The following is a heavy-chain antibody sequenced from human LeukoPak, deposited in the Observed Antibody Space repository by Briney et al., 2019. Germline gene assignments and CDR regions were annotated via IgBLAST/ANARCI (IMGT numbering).Heavy chain of an antibody. Sequence: ASVKVSCKASGYTFASYYMHWVRQAPGQGLEWMGIINPSGGSTSYAQKFQGRVTMTRDTSTSTVYMEVSSLRAEDTAVYYCAREYSSGPGAFDYWGQGTLVTVSS. D-gene: IGHD6-19*01. CDR3: AREYSSGPGAFDY. J-gene: IGHJ4*02. CDR2: INPSGGST. V-gene: IGHV1-46*01. CDR1: GYTFASYY.